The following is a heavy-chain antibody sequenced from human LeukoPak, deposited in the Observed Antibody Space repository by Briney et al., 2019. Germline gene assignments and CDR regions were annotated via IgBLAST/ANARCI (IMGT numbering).Heavy chain of an antibody. CDR1: GYSFTSYW. D-gene: IGHD1-26*01. Sequence: HGESLKISCKGSGYSFTSYWIGWVRQMPGKGLEWMGIIYPGDSDTRYSPSFQGQVTISADKSISTAYLQWSSLKASDTAMYYCARHRTFLAWSGSYGDAFDIWGQGTMVTVSS. CDR2: IYPGDSDT. CDR3: ARHRTFLAWSGSYGDAFDI. V-gene: IGHV5-51*01. J-gene: IGHJ3*02.